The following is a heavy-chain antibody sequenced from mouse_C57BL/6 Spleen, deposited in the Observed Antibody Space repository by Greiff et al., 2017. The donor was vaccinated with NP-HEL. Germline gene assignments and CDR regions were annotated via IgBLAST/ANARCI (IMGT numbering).Heavy chain of an antibody. CDR2: IYWDDDK. Sequence: QVTLKVSGPGILQSSQTLSLTCSFSGFSLSTSGMGVSWIRQPSGKGLEWLAHIYWDDDKRYNPSLKSRLTISKDTSRNQVFLKITSVDTADTATYYCARSPITTVVPYWYFDVWGTGTTVTVSS. V-gene: IGHV8-12*01. D-gene: IGHD1-1*01. CDR1: GFSLSTSGMG. J-gene: IGHJ1*03. CDR3: ARSPITTVVPYWYFDV.